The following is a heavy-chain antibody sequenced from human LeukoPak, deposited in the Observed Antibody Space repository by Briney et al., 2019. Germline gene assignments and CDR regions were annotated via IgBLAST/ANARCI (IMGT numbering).Heavy chain of an antibody. CDR1: GYTFTSYA. J-gene: IGHJ1*01. CDR3: ARDPGAAAGTRDFQH. Sequence: GASVKVACKASGYTFTSYAMNWVRQAPGQGLEWMGWINTNTGNPTYAQGFTGRFVFSLDTSVSTAYLQISSLKVEDTAVYYCARDPGAAAGTRDFQHWGQGTLVTVSS. D-gene: IGHD6-13*01. V-gene: IGHV7-4-1*02. CDR2: INTNTGNP.